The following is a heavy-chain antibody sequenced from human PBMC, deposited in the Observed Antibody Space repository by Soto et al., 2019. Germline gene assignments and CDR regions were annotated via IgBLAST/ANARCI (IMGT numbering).Heavy chain of an antibody. CDR1: GYTFTSYA. D-gene: IGHD1-26*01. V-gene: IGHV1-3*01. CDR3: ARDGRSGSYYARDY. CDR2: INGDTGKS. Sequence: ASVKVSCKASGYTFTSYAIYWVRQAPGQSLEWLGWINGDTGKSTYSAKFRGRVTITRDTSTSTAYMELRSLRSDDTAVYYCARDGRSGSYYARDYWGQGTLVTVSS. J-gene: IGHJ4*02.